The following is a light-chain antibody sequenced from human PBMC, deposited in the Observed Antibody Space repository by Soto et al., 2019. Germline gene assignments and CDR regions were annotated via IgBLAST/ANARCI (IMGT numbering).Light chain of an antibody. CDR2: KAS. J-gene: IGKJ2*01. V-gene: IGKV1-5*03. CDR3: QQYDSYPKT. Sequence: DVQMTQSPSTLSASIGDTVTMTCWASQNVNSWLAWYQQKPGKAPKLLIYKASILETGVPSRVSGGGSGTDFTLTLSGLQPEDVATYYCQQYDSYPKTFGQGT. CDR1: QNVNSW.